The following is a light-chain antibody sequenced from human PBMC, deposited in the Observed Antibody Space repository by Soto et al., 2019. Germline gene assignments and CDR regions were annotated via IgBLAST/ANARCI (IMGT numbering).Light chain of an antibody. J-gene: IGLJ2*01. CDR3: CSYAGSRGLV. CDR2: EGS. Sequence: QSALTQPASVSGSPGQSITISCTGTSSEVGSYNLVSWYQQHPGKAPKLMIYEGSKRPSGVSNRFSGSKSGNTASLTISGLQAEDEADYYCCSYAGSRGLVFGGGTKVTVL. CDR1: SSEVGSYNL. V-gene: IGLV2-23*01.